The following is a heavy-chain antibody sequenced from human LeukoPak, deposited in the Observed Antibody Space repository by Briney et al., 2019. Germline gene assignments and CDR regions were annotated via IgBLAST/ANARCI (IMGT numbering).Heavy chain of an antibody. V-gene: IGHV1-46*01. CDR2: INPSGGST. Sequence: ASVXVSXKASXXXXTXYYMHWVRQAPGQGLEWMGIINPSGGSTSYAQKFQGRVTMTRDTSTSTVYMELSSLRSEDTAVYYCARNVPLMTAFDYWGQGTLVTVSS. CDR3: ARNVPLMTAFDY. D-gene: IGHD2-8*01. J-gene: IGHJ4*02. CDR1: XXXXTXYY.